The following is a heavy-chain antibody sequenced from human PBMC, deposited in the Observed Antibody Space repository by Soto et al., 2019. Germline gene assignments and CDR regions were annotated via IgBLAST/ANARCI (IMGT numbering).Heavy chain of an antibody. V-gene: IGHV3-23*01. CDR2: ISGSGGST. CDR3: AKDPSYCSSTSCYLGRESRDP. D-gene: IGHD2-2*01. J-gene: IGHJ5*02. CDR1: GFTFSSYA. Sequence: GGSLRLSCAASGFTFSSYAVSWVRQAPGKGLEWVSAISGSGGSTYYADSVKGRFTISRDNSKNTLYLQMNSLRAEDTAVYYCAKDPSYCSSTSCYLGRESRDPWGQGTLVTVSS.